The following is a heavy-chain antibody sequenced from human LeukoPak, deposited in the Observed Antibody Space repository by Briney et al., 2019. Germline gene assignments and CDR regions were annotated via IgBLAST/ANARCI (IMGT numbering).Heavy chain of an antibody. J-gene: IGHJ4*02. V-gene: IGHV3-53*01. CDR3: ASGIASSGTSDY. CDR2: FYSDGST. Sequence: GGSLRLSCAASGFTVSRNSMSWVRQAPGKGLEWVSVFYSDGSTYNADSVKGRFTISRDNVNNSLHLQMNSLRVEDSALYYCASGIASSGTSDYWGRGTLVTVSS. D-gene: IGHD6-13*01. CDR1: GFTVSRNS.